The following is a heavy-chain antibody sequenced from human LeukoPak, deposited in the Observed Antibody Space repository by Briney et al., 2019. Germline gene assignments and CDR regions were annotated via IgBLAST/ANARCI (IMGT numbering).Heavy chain of an antibody. D-gene: IGHD3-3*02. CDR2: ISGSGDST. J-gene: IGHJ4*02. Sequence: GGSLRLSCAASGFTFINYAMTWVRQAPGKGLEWVSTISGSGDSTYYADSVKGRFTISRDNSKNTLHLQMSSLRAEDSAVYYCAKGLSIASSFFDYWGQGTLVTVSS. V-gene: IGHV3-23*01. CDR3: AKGLSIASSFFDY. CDR1: GFTFINYA.